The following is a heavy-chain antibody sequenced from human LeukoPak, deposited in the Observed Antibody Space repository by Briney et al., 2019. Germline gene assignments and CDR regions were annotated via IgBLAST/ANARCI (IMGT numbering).Heavy chain of an antibody. CDR1: GFTFSSYW. CDR2: INQGGTGK. V-gene: IGHV3-7*01. J-gene: IGHJ4*02. D-gene: IGHD3-10*01. Sequence: GGSLRLPCAASGFTFSSYWMTWVRQAPGKGLEWVANINQGGTGKYYVDSVKGRFTISRDDAKNSLYLQMNSLRAEDTAVYYCARVPGIYLLFDYWGQGTLVTVSS. CDR3: ARVPGIYLLFDY.